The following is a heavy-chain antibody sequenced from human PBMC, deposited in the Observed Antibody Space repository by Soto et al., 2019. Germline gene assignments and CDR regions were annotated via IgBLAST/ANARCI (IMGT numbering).Heavy chain of an antibody. CDR3: AKVYSGSYYVCVNCGEIAHYYYGMDV. CDR2: ISGSGGST. V-gene: IGHV3-23*01. D-gene: IGHD1-26*01. CDR1: GFTFSSYA. J-gene: IGHJ6*02. Sequence: PGGSLRLSCAASGFTFSSYAMSWVRQAPGKGLEWVSAISGSGGSTYYADSVKGRFTISRDNSKNTLYLQMNSLRAEDTAVYYCAKVYSGSYYVCVNCGEIAHYYYGMDVWGQGTTVTAP.